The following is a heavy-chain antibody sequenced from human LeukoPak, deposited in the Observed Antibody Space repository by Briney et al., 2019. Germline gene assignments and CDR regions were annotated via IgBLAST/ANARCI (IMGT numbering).Heavy chain of an antibody. J-gene: IGHJ6*02. D-gene: IGHD3-10*01. V-gene: IGHV4-34*01. CDR2: INHSGST. CDR3: ARGNYYGSGSPLEGGRYYYYGMDV. CDR1: GGSFSGYY. Sequence: PSETLSLTCAVYGGSFSGYYWSWIRQPPGKGLEWIGEINHSGSTNYNPSLKSRVTISVDTSKNQFSLKLSSVTAADTAVYYCARGNYYGSGSPLEGGRYYYYGMDVWGQGTTVTVSS.